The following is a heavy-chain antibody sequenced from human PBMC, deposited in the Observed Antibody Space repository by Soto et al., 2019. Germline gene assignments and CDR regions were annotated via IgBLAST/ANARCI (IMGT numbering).Heavy chain of an antibody. V-gene: IGHV4-39*01. D-gene: IGHD3-22*01. CDR1: GDSVTISDYY. CDR2: IHYSGST. Sequence: QLQLQELGPGLVKPSETLSLNCTVSGDSVTISDYYWGWIRQPPGKGLEWIGSIHYSGSTYYNPSLKSRVTISGDTSKKQFSLKLTSVTAADAAVYYCAAHDSGGYYAEYWGQGTLVTVSA. J-gene: IGHJ4*02. CDR3: AAHDSGGYYAEY.